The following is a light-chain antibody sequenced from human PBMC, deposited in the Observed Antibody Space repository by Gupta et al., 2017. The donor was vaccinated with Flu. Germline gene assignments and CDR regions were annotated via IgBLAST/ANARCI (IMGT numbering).Light chain of an antibody. Sequence: GQTAEITCSGETLSKHYVHWYHQRPGQAPVLVIFKDNERAPGIPDRFSGSRSGTLVTLTITAVRADDEADYYCQSGDVAGAYRLFGGGTKLTVL. J-gene: IGLJ2*01. V-gene: IGLV3-25*03. CDR2: KDN. CDR1: TLSKHY. CDR3: QSGDVAGAYRL.